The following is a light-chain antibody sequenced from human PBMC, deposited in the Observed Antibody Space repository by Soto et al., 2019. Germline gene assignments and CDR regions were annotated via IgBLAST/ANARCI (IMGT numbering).Light chain of an antibody. CDR3: QQTYSTLVT. Sequence: DIPMTQSPSSLSAFVGDRVTITCRASQSISSYLNWYQQKPGKAPKLLISAASSLQSGVPSRFSGRGSGTDFTLTISSLQPEDFATYYCQQTYSTLVTFGQGTKVEVK. J-gene: IGKJ1*01. CDR2: AAS. V-gene: IGKV1-39*01. CDR1: QSISSY.